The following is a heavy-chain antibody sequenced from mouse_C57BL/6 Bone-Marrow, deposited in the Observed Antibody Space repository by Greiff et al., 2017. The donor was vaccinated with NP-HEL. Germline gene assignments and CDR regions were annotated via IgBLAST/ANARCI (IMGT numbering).Heavy chain of an antibody. V-gene: IGHV5-4*03. CDR2: ISDGGSYT. D-gene: IGHD2-4*01. CDR1: GFTFSSYA. Sequence: EVKLMEPGGGLVKPGGSLKLSCAASGFTFSSYAMSWVRQTPEKRLEWVATISDGGSYTYYPDNVKGRFTISRDNAKNNLYLQMSHLKSEDTAMYYCARGGDYDDFDYWGQGTTLTVSS. J-gene: IGHJ2*01. CDR3: ARGGDYDDFDY.